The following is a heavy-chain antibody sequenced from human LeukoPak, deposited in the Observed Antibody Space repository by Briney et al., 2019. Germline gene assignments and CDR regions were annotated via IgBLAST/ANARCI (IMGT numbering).Heavy chain of an antibody. CDR1: GFTFRTCG. D-gene: IGHD5-12*01. J-gene: IGHJ4*02. CDR3: AKDPGWLRYFDY. CDR2: ISSDGSFQ. Sequence: GGSLRLSCAASGFTFRTCGMHWVRQAPGKGLEWVSVISSDGSFQYYGDSVKGRFTISRDNSKNTLYLQMNSLRVEDTAVYFCAKDPGWLRYFDYWGQGSLVTVSS. V-gene: IGHV3-30*18.